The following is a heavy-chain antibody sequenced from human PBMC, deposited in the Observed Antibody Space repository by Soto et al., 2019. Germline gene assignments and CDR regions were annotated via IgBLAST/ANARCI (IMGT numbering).Heavy chain of an antibody. Sequence: SLRLSCAASGFTFGNYGMHWVRQAPGKGLEWVAVIWFDGNKQHYADSVKGRFTISRDNSKNTLYVQMTSLRAEDTAVYYCARDPAVAGTGFDYWGQGTLVTVSS. J-gene: IGHJ4*02. D-gene: IGHD6-19*01. V-gene: IGHV3-33*01. CDR1: GFTFGNYG. CDR2: IWFDGNKQ. CDR3: ARDPAVAGTGFDY.